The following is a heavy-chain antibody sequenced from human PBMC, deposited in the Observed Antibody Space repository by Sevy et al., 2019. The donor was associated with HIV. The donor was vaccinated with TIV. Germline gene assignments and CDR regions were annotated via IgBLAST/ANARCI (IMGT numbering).Heavy chain of an antibody. CDR3: ARHSIAAAPFDP. CDR2: IYYSGST. V-gene: IGHV4-39*01. Sequence: SETLSLTCTVSGGSISSSSYYWGWIRQPPGKGLEWVGSIYYSGSTYYNPSLKSRVTISVDTSKNQFSLRLSSVTAADTAGYYCARHSIAAAPFDPWGQGTLVTVSS. D-gene: IGHD6-13*01. CDR1: GGSISSSSYY. J-gene: IGHJ5*02.